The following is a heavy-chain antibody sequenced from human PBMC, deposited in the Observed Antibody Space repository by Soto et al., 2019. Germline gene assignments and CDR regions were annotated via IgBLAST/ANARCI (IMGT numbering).Heavy chain of an antibody. D-gene: IGHD3-10*01. CDR1: GFTFSSYG. CDR3: AKDRMGAGVRGYFDY. CDR2: IIYDGSTK. J-gene: IGHJ4*02. Sequence: QVQLVESGGGVVQPGRSLRLSCAASGFTFSSYGMHWVRQAPGKGLEWVAVIIYDGSTKYYADSVKGRFTISRDNSKSTLYLQMNSLRAEDTAAYYYAKDRMGAGVRGYFDYWGQGTLVTVSS. V-gene: IGHV3-30*18.